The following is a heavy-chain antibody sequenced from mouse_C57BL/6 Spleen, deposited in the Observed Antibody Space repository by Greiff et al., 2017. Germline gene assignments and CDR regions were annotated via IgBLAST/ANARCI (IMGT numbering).Heavy chain of an antibody. Sequence: EVKLVESGPGLVKPSQTVFLTCTVTGISITTGNYRWSWIRQFPGNKLEWIGYISYSGTITYNPSLTSRTTITRDTPKNQFFLEMNSLTAEDTATYYCARENGYYRYFDVWGTGTTVTVSS. V-gene: IGHV3-5*01. CDR2: ISYSGTI. CDR3: ARENGYYRYFDV. D-gene: IGHD2-2*01. J-gene: IGHJ1*03. CDR1: GISITTGNYR.